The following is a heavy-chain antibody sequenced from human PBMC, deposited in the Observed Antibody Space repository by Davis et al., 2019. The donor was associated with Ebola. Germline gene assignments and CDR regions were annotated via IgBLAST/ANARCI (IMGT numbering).Heavy chain of an antibody. D-gene: IGHD2-15*01. J-gene: IGHJ6*02. CDR2: IYYSGTT. CDR3: ARHASHRERYCSDSSCFNYYYYEMDV. CDR1: GGSISYYY. Sequence: GSLRLSCTVSGGSISYYYWNWIRQAPGKGLEWIGDIYYSGTTNYNPSLKSRVTISVDTSKNQFSLRLSSVTAADTAVYYCARHASHRERYCSDSSCFNYYYYEMDVWGPGTTVTVSS. V-gene: IGHV4-59*08.